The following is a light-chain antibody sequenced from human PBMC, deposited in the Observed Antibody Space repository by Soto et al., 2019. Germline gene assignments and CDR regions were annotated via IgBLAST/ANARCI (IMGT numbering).Light chain of an antibody. CDR1: QGISSY. V-gene: IGKV1-9*01. J-gene: IGKJ5*01. CDR3: QQLNSYLIT. CDR2: AAS. Sequence: DIQLTQSPSFLSASVGDRVTITCRASQGISSYLAWYQQKPGKAPKLLIYAASTLQSGVPSRFSDSGSGTEFTLTISSLQPEDFATYYCQQLNSYLITFGQGTRLEIK.